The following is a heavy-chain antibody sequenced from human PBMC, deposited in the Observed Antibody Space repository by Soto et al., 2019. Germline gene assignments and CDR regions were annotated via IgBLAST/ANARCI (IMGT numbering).Heavy chain of an antibody. CDR3: AHRGYMYGNWDHGSFDY. Sequence: QITLKESGPPRVRPTQTLALTCTFSGFSLTTSGVGVGWIRKTPGKALEWLAVIYWDDDKRYSPSLKSRLPITKDTSKKRVVLTMAGMDPVDTATYFCAHRGYMYGNWDHGSFDYWGQGTLVTVSS. D-gene: IGHD5-18*01. CDR1: GFSLTTSGVG. CDR2: IYWDDDK. J-gene: IGHJ4*02. V-gene: IGHV2-5*02.